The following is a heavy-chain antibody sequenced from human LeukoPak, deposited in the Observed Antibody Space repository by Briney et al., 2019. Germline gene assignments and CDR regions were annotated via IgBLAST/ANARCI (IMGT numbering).Heavy chain of an antibody. V-gene: IGHV3-48*03. CDR2: ISSSGSTI. D-gene: IGHD3-22*01. CDR1: GFAFSSYE. Sequence: GGSLRLSCAASGFAFSSYEMNWVRQAPGKGLEWISYISSSGSTIYYADSVKGRFTISRDNAKNSLYLQMNSLRAEDTAVYYCARATYYYDSSGYYNYYYYMDVWGEGTTVTVSS. CDR3: ARATYYYDSSGYYNYYYYMDV. J-gene: IGHJ6*03.